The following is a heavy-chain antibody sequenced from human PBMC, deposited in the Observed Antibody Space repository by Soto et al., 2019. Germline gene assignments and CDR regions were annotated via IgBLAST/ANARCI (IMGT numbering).Heavy chain of an antibody. V-gene: IGHV3-15*01. CDR2: IKSKTDGGTT. D-gene: IGHD6-6*01. CDR3: TGIAARLEDFDY. CDR1: GFTFSNAW. J-gene: IGHJ4*02. Sequence: PGGSLRLSCAASGFTFSNAWMSWVRQAPGKGLEWVGRIKSKTDGGTTDYAAPVKGRFTISRDDSKNTLYLQMNSLKTEDTAVYYCTGIAARLEDFDYWGQGTLVTVSS.